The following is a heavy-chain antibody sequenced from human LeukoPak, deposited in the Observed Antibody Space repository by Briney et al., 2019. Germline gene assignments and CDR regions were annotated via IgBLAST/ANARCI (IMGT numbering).Heavy chain of an antibody. D-gene: IGHD2-2*02. CDR3: ARHRWYHLLYSFDY. CDR1: GGSISSSNYY. V-gene: IGHV4-39*01. Sequence: PSETLSLTCTVSGGSISSSNYYWGWIRQPPGKGLEWIGSMYYSGSTYYNPSLKSRVTISVDTSKNQFSLQLSSVTAADTAVYYCARHRWYHLLYSFDYWGQGTLVTVSS. CDR2: MYYSGST. J-gene: IGHJ4*02.